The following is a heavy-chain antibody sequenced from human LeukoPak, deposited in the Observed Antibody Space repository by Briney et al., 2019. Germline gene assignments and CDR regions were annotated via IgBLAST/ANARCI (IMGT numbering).Heavy chain of an antibody. CDR3: VRASHIVVVTGIPQGYYYYMDV. CDR2: ISSSSSYI. V-gene: IGHV3-21*01. D-gene: IGHD2-21*02. Sequence: GGSLRLSCAASGFTFSSYNMNWVRQAPGKGLEWVSSISSSSSYIYYADSVKGRFTISRDNAKKSLYLQMNSLRAEDTAVYYCVRASHIVVVTGIPQGYYYYMDVWGKGTTVTVSS. J-gene: IGHJ6*03. CDR1: GFTFSSYN.